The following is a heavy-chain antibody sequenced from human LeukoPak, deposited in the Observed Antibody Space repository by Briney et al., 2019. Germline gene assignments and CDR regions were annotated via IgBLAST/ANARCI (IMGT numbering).Heavy chain of an antibody. Sequence: SETLSLTCAVYGVSFSGYYWSWIRQPPGKGLEWIGEINHSGSTNYNPSLKSRVTISVDTSKNQFSLKLSSVTAADTAVYYCARGYSSSWYYFDYWGQGTLVTVSS. V-gene: IGHV4-34*01. D-gene: IGHD6-13*01. CDR1: GVSFSGYY. CDR2: INHSGST. J-gene: IGHJ4*02. CDR3: ARGYSSSWYYFDY.